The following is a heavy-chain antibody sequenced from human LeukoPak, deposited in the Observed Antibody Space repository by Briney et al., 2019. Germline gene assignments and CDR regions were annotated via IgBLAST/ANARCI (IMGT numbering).Heavy chain of an antibody. J-gene: IGHJ4*02. CDR3: VRVAKERVGGVYYFDY. CDR1: GLTFSDYD. V-gene: IGHV3-13*01. CDR2: IGTAGDT. D-gene: IGHD1-1*01. Sequence: AGGSLRLSCAASGLTFSDYDMRWVRQATGKGLKWVSAIGTAGDTYYTGSVKGRFTISRENAKNSLYLQMNSLRAGDTAVYYCVRVAKERVGGVYYFDYWGQGTPVTVSS.